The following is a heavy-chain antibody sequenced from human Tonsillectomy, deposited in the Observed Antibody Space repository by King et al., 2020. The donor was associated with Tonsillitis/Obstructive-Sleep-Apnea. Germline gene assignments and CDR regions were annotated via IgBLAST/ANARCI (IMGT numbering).Heavy chain of an antibody. CDR2: ISYDGSNK. J-gene: IGHJ5*02. CDR3: AKDRRDDSSGYYVDP. V-gene: IGHV3-30*18. D-gene: IGHD3-22*01. Sequence: QLVQSGGGVVQTGRSLRLSCAASELTFSNYGMHWVRQAPGKGLEWVALISYDGSNKYYADSVKGRFTISRDNSKNTLYLQRNSLRAEDTAVYYCAKDRRDDSSGYYVDPWGQGPLVTVSS. CDR1: ELTFSNYG.